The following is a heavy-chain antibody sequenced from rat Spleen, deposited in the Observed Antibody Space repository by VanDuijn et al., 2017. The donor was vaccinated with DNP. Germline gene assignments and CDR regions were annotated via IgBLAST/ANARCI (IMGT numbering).Heavy chain of an antibody. CDR1: GFNFNDYW. D-gene: IGHD1-11*01. CDR2: INKDSSTI. CDR3: ARGPNYGGYADYFDY. J-gene: IGHJ2*01. V-gene: IGHV4-2*01. Sequence: EVKLVESGGGLVQPGRSLKVSCSASGFNFNDYWMGRFRQAPGKGLEWIGQINKDSSTISYTPSLKDKFTISRDNAQSTLYLQMSKLGSEDTAIYYGARGPNYGGYADYFDYWGQGVMVTVSS.